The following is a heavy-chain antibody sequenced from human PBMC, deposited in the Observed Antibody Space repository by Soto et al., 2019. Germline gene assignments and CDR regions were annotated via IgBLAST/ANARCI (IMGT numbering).Heavy chain of an antibody. Sequence: QMQLVQSGAEVKKPGSSMKVSCKASEGTFSSYAISWVRQAPGQGLEWMGGIIPIFGTANYAQKFQGRVTITADESTSTAYMELSSLRSEDTAVYYCARDSRYDILTGHYPLYYYGMDVWGQGTTVTVSS. CDR3: ARDSRYDILTGHYPLYYYGMDV. J-gene: IGHJ6*02. V-gene: IGHV1-69*01. D-gene: IGHD3-9*01. CDR2: IIPIFGTA. CDR1: EGTFSSYA.